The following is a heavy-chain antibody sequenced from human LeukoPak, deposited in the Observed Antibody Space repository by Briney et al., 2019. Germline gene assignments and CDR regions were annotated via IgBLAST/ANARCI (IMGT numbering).Heavy chain of an antibody. Sequence: GVLRLSCAASGFTFSDYWMSWVRQAPGKGLEWVANINQGGGEKYYVDSVKGRFTISRDNAENSLYLQMNSLRAEDTAVYYCVSFYETYWGRGTLVTVSS. J-gene: IGHJ4*02. CDR1: GFTFSDYW. V-gene: IGHV3-7*01. CDR3: VSFYETY. D-gene: IGHD2/OR15-2a*01. CDR2: INQGGGEK.